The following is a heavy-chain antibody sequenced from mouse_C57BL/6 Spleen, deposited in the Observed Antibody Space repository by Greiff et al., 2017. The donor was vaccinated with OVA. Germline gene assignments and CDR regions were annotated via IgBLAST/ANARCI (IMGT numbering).Heavy chain of an antibody. CDR3: ASAGESNWDGGAWFAY. CDR1: GYTFTSYW. CDR2: IDPNRGGT. D-gene: IGHD4-1*01. V-gene: IGHV1-72*01. Sequence: QVQLQQPGAELVKPGASVKLSCKASGYTFTSYWMHWVKQRPGRGLEWIGRIDPNRGGTKYNEKFKSKATLTVDKPSSTAYMQLSSLTSEDSAVNYWASAGESNWDGGAWFAYWGQGTLVTVSA. J-gene: IGHJ3*01.